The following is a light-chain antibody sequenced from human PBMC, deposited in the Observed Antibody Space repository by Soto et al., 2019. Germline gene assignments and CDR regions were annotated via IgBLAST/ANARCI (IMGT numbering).Light chain of an antibody. J-gene: IGKJ1*01. V-gene: IGKV1-17*03. Sequence: DIQMTQSPSAMSASVGDRVTITCRASQGINDNLAWFQQKPGQVPKRLIYGAFSLQRGVPSRFSGSGSGTVFTLTISSLQPEDFATYYCLQHNTFPWTFGQGTKVEIQ. CDR2: GAF. CDR1: QGINDN. CDR3: LQHNTFPWT.